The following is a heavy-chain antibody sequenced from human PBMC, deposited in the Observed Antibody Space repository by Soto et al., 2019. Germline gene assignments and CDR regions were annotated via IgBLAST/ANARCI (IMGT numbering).Heavy chain of an antibody. V-gene: IGHV4-59*01. CDR3: ARDIYSSGYYLYY. CDR1: GGSISSYY. CDR2: IYYSGST. D-gene: IGHD3-22*01. J-gene: IGHJ4*02. Sequence: SATLSLTCTVSGGSISSYYWSWIRQPPGKGLEWIGYIYYSGSTNYNPSLKSRVTISVDTSKNQFSLKLSSVTAADTAVYYCARDIYSSGYYLYYWGQGTLVTVS.